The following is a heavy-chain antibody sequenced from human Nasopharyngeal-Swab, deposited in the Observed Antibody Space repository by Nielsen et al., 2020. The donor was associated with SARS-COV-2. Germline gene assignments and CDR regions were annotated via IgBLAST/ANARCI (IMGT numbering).Heavy chain of an antibody. CDR2: INSDGSST. CDR1: GFTFSSYW. CDR3: ARDQTGATNYYYYMDV. V-gene: IGHV3-74*01. Sequence: GESLKISCAASGFTFSSYWMHWVRQAPGKGLVWVSRINSDGSSTSYADSVKGRFTISRDNAKNTLYLQMNSLRAEDTAVYYCARDQTGATNYYYYMDVWGKGTTVTASS. J-gene: IGHJ6*03. D-gene: IGHD1-1*01.